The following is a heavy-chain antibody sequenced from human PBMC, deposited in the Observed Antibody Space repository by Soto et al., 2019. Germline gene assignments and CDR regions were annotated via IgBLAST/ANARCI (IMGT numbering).Heavy chain of an antibody. CDR2: ISSSGSTI. D-gene: IGHD2-21*02. J-gene: IGHJ4*02. CDR1: GFTFSDYY. Sequence: QVQLVESGGGLGQPGGSLSLSCAASGFTFSDYYMSWISQAPGKGREWVSYISSSGSTIYSAEPVKCRFTISRDNAKNSLYLQMNRLRAEDTAVYYCARDLTAIRGPTPWGQGTLVTVSS. CDR3: ARDLTAIRGPTP. V-gene: IGHV3-11*01.